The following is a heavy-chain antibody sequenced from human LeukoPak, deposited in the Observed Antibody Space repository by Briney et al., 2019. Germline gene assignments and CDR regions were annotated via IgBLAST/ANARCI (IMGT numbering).Heavy chain of an antibody. CDR2: INHSGST. V-gene: IGHV4-34*01. Sequence: SETLSLTCAVYGGSFSGYYWSWIRQPPGKGLEWIGEINHSGSTNYNPSLKSRVTISVDTSKNQFSLKLSSVTAADTAVYYCARGLAARLDYWGQGTLVTVPS. J-gene: IGHJ4*02. D-gene: IGHD6-6*01. CDR3: ARGLAARLDY. CDR1: GGSFSGYY.